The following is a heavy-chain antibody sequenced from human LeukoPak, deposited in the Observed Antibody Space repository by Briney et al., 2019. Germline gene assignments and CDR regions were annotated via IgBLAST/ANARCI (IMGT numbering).Heavy chain of an antibody. CDR2: IYSGGST. Sequence: RGSLRLSCAASGFTVSSNYMSWVRQAPGKGLEWVSVIYSGGSTYYADSVKGRFTISRDNSKNTLYLQMNSLRAEDTAVYYCARDRPKDCSGGSCYSGYNAFDIWGQGTMVTVSS. J-gene: IGHJ3*02. CDR3: ARDRPKDCSGGSCYSGYNAFDI. CDR1: GFTVSSNY. D-gene: IGHD2-15*01. V-gene: IGHV3-66*02.